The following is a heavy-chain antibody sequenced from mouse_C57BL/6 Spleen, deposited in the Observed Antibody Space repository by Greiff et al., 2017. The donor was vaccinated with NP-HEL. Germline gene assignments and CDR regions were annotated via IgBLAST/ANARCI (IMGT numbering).Heavy chain of an antibody. D-gene: IGHD1-1*01. CDR2: INPGSGGT. Sequence: VQLQQSGAELVRPGTSVKVSCKASGYAFTNYLIEWVKQRPGQGLEWIRVINPGSGGTNYNEKFKGKATLTADKSSSTAYMQLSSLTSEDSAVYFCARSTVVSFDYWGQGTTLTVSS. V-gene: IGHV1-54*01. J-gene: IGHJ2*01. CDR1: GYAFTNYL. CDR3: ARSTVVSFDY.